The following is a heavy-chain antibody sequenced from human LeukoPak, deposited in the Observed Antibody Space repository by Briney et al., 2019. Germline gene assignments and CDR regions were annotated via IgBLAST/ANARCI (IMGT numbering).Heavy chain of an antibody. CDR3: ARDTMVRGVTTFDY. Sequence: PSETLSLTCAVSGGSISSSNWWSWVRPPPGKGLEWIGEIYHSGSTNYNPSLKSRVTISVDKSKNQFSLKLSSVTAADTAVYYCARDTMVRGVTTFDYWGQGTLVTVSS. CDR2: IYHSGST. CDR1: GGSISSSNW. D-gene: IGHD3-10*01. J-gene: IGHJ4*02. V-gene: IGHV4-4*02.